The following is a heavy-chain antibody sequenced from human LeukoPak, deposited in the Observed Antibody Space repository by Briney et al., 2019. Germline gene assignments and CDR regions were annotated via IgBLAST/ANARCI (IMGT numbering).Heavy chain of an antibody. V-gene: IGHV3-23*01. D-gene: IGHD1-20*01. CDR3: AKGYNYYFDY. Sequence: GGSLRLSCAASGFTFRTYAVGWVRQPPGKGLEWVSVVDAAGRDTYYADSVKGRFTIFRDNSKSTVYLQMDSLRAEDSALYYCAKGYNYYFDYWGQGTLVTVSS. CDR2: VDAAGRDT. CDR1: GFTFRTYA. J-gene: IGHJ4*02.